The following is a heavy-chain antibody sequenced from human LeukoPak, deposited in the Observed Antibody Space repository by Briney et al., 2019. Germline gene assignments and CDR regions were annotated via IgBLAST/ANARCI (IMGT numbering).Heavy chain of an antibody. CDR2: INHSGST. Sequence: SETLSLTCAVYGGSFSGYYWSWIRQPPGKGLEWIGEINHSGSTNYNPSLKSRVTISVDTSKNQFSLKLSSVTAADTAVYYCARHRRVMATKYFDYWGQGTLVTVSS. CDR3: ARHRRVMATKYFDY. CDR1: GGSFSGYY. J-gene: IGHJ4*02. D-gene: IGHD5-24*01. V-gene: IGHV4-34*01.